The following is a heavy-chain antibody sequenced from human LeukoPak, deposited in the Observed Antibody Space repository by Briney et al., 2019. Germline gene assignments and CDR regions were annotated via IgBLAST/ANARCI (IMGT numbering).Heavy chain of an antibody. Sequence: PGGSLRLSCAASGFTFDDYAMHWVRHAPGKGLEWVSGISWNSGSIGYADSAKGRFTISRDNAKNSLYLQMNNLRAEDTALYYCAKDSSEIVVVPAAHFDYWGQGTLVTVSS. D-gene: IGHD2-2*01. J-gene: IGHJ4*02. V-gene: IGHV3-9*01. CDR2: ISWNSGSI. CDR3: AKDSSEIVVVPAAHFDY. CDR1: GFTFDDYA.